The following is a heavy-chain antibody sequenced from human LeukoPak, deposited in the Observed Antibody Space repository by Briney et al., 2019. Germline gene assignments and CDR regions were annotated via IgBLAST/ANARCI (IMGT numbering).Heavy chain of an antibody. D-gene: IGHD5-24*01. CDR1: GFTFSNE. CDR3: AREGADGYNVGFDY. J-gene: IGHJ4*02. V-gene: IGHV3-48*03. Sequence: GGSLRLSCAASGFTFSNEMNWVRQAPGKGLEWVSYIYSSGGNIFYADSVKGRFTISRDDAKNSLYLQMNSLRVKDTAVYYCAREGADGYNVGFDYWGQGTLVTVSS. CDR2: IYSSGGNI.